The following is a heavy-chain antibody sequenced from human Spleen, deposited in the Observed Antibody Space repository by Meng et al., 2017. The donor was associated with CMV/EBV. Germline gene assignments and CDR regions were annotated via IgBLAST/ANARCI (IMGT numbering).Heavy chain of an antibody. CDR1: GFTFSRYA. Sequence: CAASGFTFSRYAMHWVRQAPGKGLEWVAVISYDGSNKYYADSVKGRFTISRDNSKNTLYLQMNSLRAEDTAVYYCASLSSSWYGFVDYWGQGTLVTVSS. CDR2: ISYDGSNK. CDR3: ASLSSSWYGFVDY. D-gene: IGHD6-13*01. J-gene: IGHJ4*02. V-gene: IGHV3-30*04.